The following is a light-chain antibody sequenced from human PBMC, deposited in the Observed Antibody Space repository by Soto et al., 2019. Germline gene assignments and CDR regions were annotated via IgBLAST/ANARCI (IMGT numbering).Light chain of an antibody. J-gene: IGKJ1*01. CDR1: QSISSY. V-gene: IGKV1-39*01. Sequence: IKLTQSPSSLCASVGERVTLTCRASQSISSYLNWYQQKPGKAPKLLIYAASSLQSGVPSRFSGSGSGTEFTLTISSLQPDDFATYYCQHYNSYSEAFGQGTKVDI. CDR3: QHYNSYSEA. CDR2: AAS.